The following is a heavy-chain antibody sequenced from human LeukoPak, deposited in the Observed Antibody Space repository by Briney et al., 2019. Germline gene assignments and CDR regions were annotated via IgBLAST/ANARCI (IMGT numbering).Heavy chain of an antibody. CDR2: TYYRPKWHY. V-gene: IGHV6-1*01. CDR3: ARRLTQYDCFDP. Sequence: SQTLSLTCGISGDSVSNKNTAWNWIRQSPSRGLEWLGRTYYRPKWHYGYAVSVKSRITINPDTSKNQFSLHLNSVTPEDTAVYYCARRLTQYDCFDPWGQGILVTVSS. CDR1: GDSVSNKNTA. D-gene: IGHD2-2*01. J-gene: IGHJ5*02.